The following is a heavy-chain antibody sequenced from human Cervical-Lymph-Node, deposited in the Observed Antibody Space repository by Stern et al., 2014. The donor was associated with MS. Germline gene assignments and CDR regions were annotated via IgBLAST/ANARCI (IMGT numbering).Heavy chain of an antibody. CDR1: KYNFNTHA. CDR2: IHLGNAEN. J-gene: IGHJ5*02. V-gene: IGHV5-51*01. Sequence: VPLEESGAEVKKPGESLKLSCKGSKYNFNTHAIAWVRQLPGKGLEWLGNIHLGNAENGYTPSPQGLVPHSADKSITTAYLHFSSLKASDSAMYFCARHGGPNWNHEAHNWFDPWGQGTLVTVSS. CDR3: ARHGGPNWNHEAHNWFDP. D-gene: IGHD1-14*01.